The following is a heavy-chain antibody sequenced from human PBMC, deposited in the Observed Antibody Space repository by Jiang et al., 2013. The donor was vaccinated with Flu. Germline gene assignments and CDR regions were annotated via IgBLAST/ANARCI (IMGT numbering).Heavy chain of an antibody. V-gene: IGHV4-30-2*01. D-gene: IGHD6-13*01. Sequence: GSGLVKPSQTLSLICAVSGGSISSDGYSWSWIRQPPGKGLEWIGYIYHSGSTYYHPSLRSRVTMSLDRSNNHFSLKLTSVTPADTAVYYCARFPSSNWYFDYWGQGPWSPSPQ. CDR2: IYHSGST. CDR3: ARFPSSNWYFDY. J-gene: IGHJ4*02. CDR1: GGSISSDGYS.